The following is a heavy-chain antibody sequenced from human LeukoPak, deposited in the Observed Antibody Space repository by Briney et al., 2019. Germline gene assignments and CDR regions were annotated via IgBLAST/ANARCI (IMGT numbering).Heavy chain of an antibody. V-gene: IGHV3-21*01. J-gene: IGHJ4*02. CDR3: ARARDSSAWNIGFDY. CDR1: GFTFSSYA. CDR2: ISSSRNYI. Sequence: GSLRLSCAASGFTFSSYAMSWVRQAPGKGLEWVSYISSSRNYIYYADSVKGRFTISRDNAKNSLYLQMNSLRVEDTAVYYCARARDSSAWNIGFDYWGQGTLVTVSS. D-gene: IGHD6-19*01.